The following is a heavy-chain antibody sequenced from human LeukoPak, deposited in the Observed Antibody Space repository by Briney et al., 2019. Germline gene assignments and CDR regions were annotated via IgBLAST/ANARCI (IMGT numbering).Heavy chain of an antibody. V-gene: IGHV3-23*01. CDR1: GFTFSSYA. CDR2: ISGSGGST. Sequence: GGSLRLSCAASGFTFSSYAMSWVRQAPGKGLEWVSAISGSGGSTYYADSVKGQFIISRDNSKNTLYLQMNSLRAEDTAVYYCAKGGRQLLYYYYGMDVWGQGTTVTVSS. CDR3: AKGGRQLLYYYYGMDV. J-gene: IGHJ6*02. D-gene: IGHD2-2*01.